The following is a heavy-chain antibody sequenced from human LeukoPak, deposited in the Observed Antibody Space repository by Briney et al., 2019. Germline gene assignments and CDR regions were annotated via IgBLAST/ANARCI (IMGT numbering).Heavy chain of an antibody. CDR1: GFTFSSYG. D-gene: IGHD3-10*01. CDR3: AEWDYGYLP. V-gene: IGHV3-30*18. Sequence: GGSLRLSCAASGFTFSSYGMHWVRQAPGKGLEWVAVISYDGSNKYYADSVKGRFTISRDNSKNTLYLQMNSLRAEDTAVYYCAEWDYGYLPWGQGTLVTVSS. CDR2: ISYDGSNK. J-gene: IGHJ5*02.